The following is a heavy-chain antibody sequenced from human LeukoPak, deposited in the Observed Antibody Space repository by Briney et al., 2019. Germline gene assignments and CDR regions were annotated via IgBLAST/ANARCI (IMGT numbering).Heavy chain of an antibody. Sequence: GGSLRLSCAASGFTFSSYGMHWVRQAPGKGLEWVAFIRYDGSNKYYADSVKGRFTISRDNSKNTLYLQMNSLTVEDTAIYYCAKNADRGAYCRGGSCYPYYYYYMDVWGTGTTVTISS. D-gene: IGHD2-15*01. V-gene: IGHV3-30*02. CDR1: GFTFSSYG. CDR2: IRYDGSNK. CDR3: AKNADRGAYCRGGSCYPYYYYYMDV. J-gene: IGHJ6*03.